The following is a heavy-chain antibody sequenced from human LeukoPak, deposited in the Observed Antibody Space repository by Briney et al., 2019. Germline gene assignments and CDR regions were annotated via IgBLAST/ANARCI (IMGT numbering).Heavy chain of an antibody. CDR1: GFTFSIYA. D-gene: IGHD3-10*02. V-gene: IGHV3-23*01. CDR2: ISGSGGST. Sequence: PGGSLRLSCGASGFTFSIYAMSWVRQAPGKGLEWVSAISGSGGSTYYADSVKGRFTISRDNSKNTLYLQMNSLRAEDTAVYYCAKFFTGEYVRAFDVWGQGTMVTVSS. J-gene: IGHJ3*01. CDR3: AKFFTGEYVRAFDV.